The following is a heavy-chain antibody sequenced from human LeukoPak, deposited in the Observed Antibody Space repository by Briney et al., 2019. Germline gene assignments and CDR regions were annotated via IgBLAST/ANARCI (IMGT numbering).Heavy chain of an antibody. CDR1: RWTVSTKY. CDR3: ATCRYGSSFAFDI. Sequence: GWSLRLSCVASRWTVSTKYMSWVRQAPGKGLEWVSMIYSGGSTYYADSVKGRFTISRHNSKNTLHLHMNSLRAAATAVYYCATCRYGSSFAFDIWGQGTMVTVSS. V-gene: IGHV3-66*01. D-gene: IGHD6-6*01. J-gene: IGHJ3*02. CDR2: IYSGGST.